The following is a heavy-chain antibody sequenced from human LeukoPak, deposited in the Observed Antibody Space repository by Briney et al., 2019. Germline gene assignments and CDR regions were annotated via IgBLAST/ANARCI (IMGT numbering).Heavy chain of an antibody. CDR1: GFTFDDYA. CDR2: ISGDAYST. CDR3: AKDSGWALD. J-gene: IGHJ4*02. D-gene: IGHD1-26*01. Sequence: GGSLRLSCAASGFTFDDYAMHWVRQAPGRGLEWVSLISGDAYSTYYADSVKGRFTISRDNSKNSLYLQMNSLRPEDTALYYCAKDSGWALDWGQGSLVTVSS. V-gene: IGHV3-43*02.